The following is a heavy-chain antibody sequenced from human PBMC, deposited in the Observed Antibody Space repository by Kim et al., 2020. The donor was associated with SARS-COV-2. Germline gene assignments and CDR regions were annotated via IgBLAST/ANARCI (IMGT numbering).Heavy chain of an antibody. CDR2: IIPIFGTA. D-gene: IGHD3-22*01. CDR1: GGTFSSYA. V-gene: IGHV1-69*13. J-gene: IGHJ4*02. CDR3: ARENYDSSGLYFDY. Sequence: SVKVSCKASGGTFSSYAISWVRQAPGQGLEWMGGIIPIFGTANYAQKFQGRVTITADESTSTAYMELSSLRSEDTAVYYCARENYDSSGLYFDYWGQGTLVTVSS.